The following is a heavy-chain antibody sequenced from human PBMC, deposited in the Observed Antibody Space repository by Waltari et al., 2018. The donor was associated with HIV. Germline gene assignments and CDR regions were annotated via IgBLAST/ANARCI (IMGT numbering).Heavy chain of an antibody. V-gene: IGHV4-34*01. CDR2: INHSGST. J-gene: IGHJ6*02. Sequence: QVQLQQWGAGLLKPSETLSLTCAVYGGSFSGYYWSWIRQPPGKGLEWIGEINHSGSTNYNPSLKSRVTISVDTSKNQFSLKLSSVTAADTAVYYCARFILGADTAMVYGMDVWGQGTTVTVSS. CDR3: ARFILGADTAMVYGMDV. D-gene: IGHD5-18*01. CDR1: GGSFSGYY.